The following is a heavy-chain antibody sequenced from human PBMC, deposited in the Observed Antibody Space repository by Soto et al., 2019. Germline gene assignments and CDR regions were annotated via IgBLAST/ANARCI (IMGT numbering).Heavy chain of an antibody. CDR2: INSDGSST. CDR3: ARGPPYSEFDY. Sequence: GVSLRLSCAASGFTFSSYWMHWARQAPGKGLVWVSRINSDGSSTSYADSVKGRFTISRDNAKNTLYLQMNSLRAEDTAVYYCARGPPYSEFDYWAQGTLVNVSS. D-gene: IGHD4-4*01. CDR1: GFTFSSYW. V-gene: IGHV3-74*01. J-gene: IGHJ4*02.